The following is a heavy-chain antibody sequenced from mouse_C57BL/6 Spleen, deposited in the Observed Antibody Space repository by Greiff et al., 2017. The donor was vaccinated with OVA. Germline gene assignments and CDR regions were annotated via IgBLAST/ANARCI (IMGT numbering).Heavy chain of an antibody. V-gene: IGHV1-55*01. CDR3: ARWWTTVVPKRWFAY. CDR2: IYPGSGST. Sequence: QVQLQQPGAELVKPGASVKMSCKASGYTFTSYWITWVKQRPGQGLEWIGDIYPGSGSTNYNEKFKSKATLTVDTSSSTAYMQLSSLTSEDSAVYYCARWWTTVVPKRWFAYWGQGTLVTVSA. D-gene: IGHD1-1*01. J-gene: IGHJ3*01. CDR1: GYTFTSYW.